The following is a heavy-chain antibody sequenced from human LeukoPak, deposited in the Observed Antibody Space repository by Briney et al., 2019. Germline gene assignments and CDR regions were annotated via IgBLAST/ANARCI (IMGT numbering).Heavy chain of an antibody. D-gene: IGHD6-13*01. Sequence: ASVNVSCKASGYTFTSYGISWARQAPGQELEWMGWISAYNGNTNYAQKLQGRVTMATDTFTSTAYMELRSRRSDDTAVFYCARDSVVGQQLVSSDNWFDPWGQGTLVTVSA. V-gene: IGHV1-18*01. CDR3: ARDSVVGQQLVSSDNWFDP. J-gene: IGHJ5*02. CDR1: GYTFTSYG. CDR2: ISAYNGNT.